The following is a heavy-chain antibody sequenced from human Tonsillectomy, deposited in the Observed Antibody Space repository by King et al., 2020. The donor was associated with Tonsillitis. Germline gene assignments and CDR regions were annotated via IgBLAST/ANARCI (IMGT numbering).Heavy chain of an antibody. CDR2: VNYIGTT. V-gene: IGHV4-34*01. CDR3: ARSSPYGDPKYSYFDY. CDR1: GGSFSGHY. Sequence: VQLPQWGAGLLKPSETLSLTCAVYGGSFSGHYWSWLRQPPGKGLEWIGEVNYIGTTNYNSSLKSRVAVSVDTSKNQFSLRLSFVTAADTALYYCARSSPYGDPKYSYFDYWGQGALVTVSS. D-gene: IGHD4-17*01. J-gene: IGHJ4*02.